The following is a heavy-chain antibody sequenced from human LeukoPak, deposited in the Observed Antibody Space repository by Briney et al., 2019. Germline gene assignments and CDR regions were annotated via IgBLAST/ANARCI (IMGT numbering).Heavy chain of an antibody. D-gene: IGHD6-19*01. CDR3: ARDVRKAVAGTPYYYYGMDV. Sequence: ASVKVSCKASGYTFTGYYMHWVRQAPGQGLEWMGWINPNSGGTNYAQKFQGRVTMTRDTSISTAYMELSGLRSDDTAVYYCARDVRKAVAGTPYYYYGMDVWGQGTTVTVSS. CDR1: GYTFTGYY. V-gene: IGHV1-2*02. J-gene: IGHJ6*02. CDR2: INPNSGGT.